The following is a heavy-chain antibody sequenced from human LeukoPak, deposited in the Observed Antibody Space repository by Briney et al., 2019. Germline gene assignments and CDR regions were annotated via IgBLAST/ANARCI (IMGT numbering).Heavy chain of an antibody. CDR3: ARGYDTSWPPLEY. CDR2: ISFDASNK. Sequence: GGCLRLSCAVSGFTFSSYSMHWVRQAPGKGLEWVAVISFDASNKLYADSVKGRFTISRDNSKNILYLQMDSLKDEDTAVYYCARGYDTSWPPLEYWGQGTLVTLSS. V-gene: IGHV3-30*03. D-gene: IGHD2-2*01. J-gene: IGHJ4*02. CDR1: GFTFSSYS.